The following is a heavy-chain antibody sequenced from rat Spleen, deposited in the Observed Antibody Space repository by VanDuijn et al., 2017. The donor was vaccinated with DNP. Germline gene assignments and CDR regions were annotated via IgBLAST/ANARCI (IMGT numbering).Heavy chain of an antibody. V-gene: IGHV5-25*01. CDR3: TRHDNFDWFAY. CDR1: GFTFSNFY. D-gene: IGHD1-10*01. CDR2: ISNSND. J-gene: IGHJ3*01. Sequence: EVQLVESGGGLVQPGGSLKLSCAASGFTFSNFYMAWVRQTPERGLEWVAGISNSNDYYPDSVKGRFTISRDNTKSGLYLQMHSLESADTATDYCTRHDNFDWFAYWGQGTLVTVSS.